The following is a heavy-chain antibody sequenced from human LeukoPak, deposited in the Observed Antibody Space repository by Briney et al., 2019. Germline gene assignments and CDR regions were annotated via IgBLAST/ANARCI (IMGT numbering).Heavy chain of an antibody. CDR3: ARAPRYYYHSSGYYYLTHFDY. D-gene: IGHD3-22*01. Sequence: GRSLRLSCAASGFTFSSYAMHWVRQAPGKGLEWVAVISYDGSNKYYADSVKGRFTISRDNSKNTLYLQMNSLRAEDTAVYYCARAPRYYYHSSGYYYLTHFDYWGQGTLVTVSS. V-gene: IGHV3-30*04. J-gene: IGHJ4*02. CDR1: GFTFSSYA. CDR2: ISYDGSNK.